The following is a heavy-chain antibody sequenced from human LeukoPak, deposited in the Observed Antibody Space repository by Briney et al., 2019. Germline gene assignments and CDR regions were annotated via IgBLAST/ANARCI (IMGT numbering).Heavy chain of an antibody. CDR1: GYTFTSYG. Sequence: ALVKVSCKASGYTFTSYGISWVRQAPGQGLEWMGWISGNNGNTNYAQHLQGRVTMTTDTSTSTAYMELRSLRSDDTAVYYCARDVFSTYYYDSSGLGDAFEIWGRGTMVTVSS. D-gene: IGHD3-22*01. CDR2: ISGNNGNT. J-gene: IGHJ3*02. CDR3: ARDVFSTYYYDSSGLGDAFEI. V-gene: IGHV1-18*01.